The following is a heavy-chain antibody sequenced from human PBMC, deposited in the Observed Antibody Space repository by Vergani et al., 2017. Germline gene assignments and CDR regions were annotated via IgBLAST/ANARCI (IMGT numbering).Heavy chain of an antibody. D-gene: IGHD2-2*01. J-gene: IGHJ5*02. CDR3: ARGVGGDCSSTSCSLYWFDP. Sequence: VQLVESGGGVVQPGRSLRLSCAASGFTFSSYGMHWVRQAPGKGLEWVAVIWYDGSNKYYADSVKGRFTISRDNSKNTLYLQMNSLRAEDTAVYYCARGVGGDCSSTSCSLYWFDPWGQGTLVTVSS. V-gene: IGHV3-33*01. CDR2: IWYDGSNK. CDR1: GFTFSSYG.